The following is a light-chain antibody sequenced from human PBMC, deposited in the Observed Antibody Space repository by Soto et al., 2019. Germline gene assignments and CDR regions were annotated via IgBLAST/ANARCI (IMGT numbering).Light chain of an antibody. CDR2: GAS. CDR3: QQDGDSPFT. Sequence: EIMLTQSPGTLALSPGERATLSCRASQSVNNNYLTWYQQKRGQAPRLLIHGASSRATGIPHRFSGSGSGTDFTLTISRLEPEDFPVYYCQQDGDSPFTFGPGTKVGI. CDR1: QSVNNNY. J-gene: IGKJ3*01. V-gene: IGKV3-20*01.